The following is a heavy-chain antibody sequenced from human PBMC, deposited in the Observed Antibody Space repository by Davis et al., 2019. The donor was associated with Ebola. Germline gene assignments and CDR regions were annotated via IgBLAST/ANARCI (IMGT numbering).Heavy chain of an antibody. J-gene: IGHJ5*02. CDR1: GGSISSSSYY. CDR3: ARVDYDFWSGSYGSDNWFDP. V-gene: IGHV4-39*06. D-gene: IGHD3-3*01. Sequence: SETLSLTCTVSGGSISSSSYYWGWIRQPPGKGLEWIGCIYYSGSTYYNPSLKSRVTISVDTSQNQFTLKLSSVTAADTAVYYCARVDYDFWSGSYGSDNWFDPWGQGTLVTVSS. CDR2: IYYSGST.